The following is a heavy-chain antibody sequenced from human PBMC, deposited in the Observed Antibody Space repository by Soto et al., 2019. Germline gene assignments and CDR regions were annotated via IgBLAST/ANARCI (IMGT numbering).Heavy chain of an antibody. J-gene: IGHJ4*02. Sequence: PGGSLRLSCAASGFTFSSYSMNWVRQAPGKGLEWVSSISSSSSYIYYADSVKGRFTISRDNAKNSLYLQMNSLRAEDTAVYYCARGRHRDDYVWGSYRRIDYWGQGTLVTVSS. CDR1: GFTFSSYS. V-gene: IGHV3-21*01. CDR2: ISSSSSYI. CDR3: ARGRHRDDYVWGSYRRIDY. D-gene: IGHD3-16*02.